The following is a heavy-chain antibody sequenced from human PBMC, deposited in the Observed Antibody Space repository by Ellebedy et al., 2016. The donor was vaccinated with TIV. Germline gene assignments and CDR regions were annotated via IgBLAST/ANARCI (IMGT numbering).Heavy chain of an antibody. D-gene: IGHD2/OR15-2a*01. J-gene: IGHJ4*02. Sequence: GSLRLSCTVSGGSISSSSYHWGWIRQPPGKGLEWIGSIYYSGSTYYNPSLKSRVTIAVDTSKNQFSLKLTSVTAADTAVYYCARVSNIKGADYWGQGTLVTVSS. CDR1: GGSISSSSYH. CDR2: IYYSGST. CDR3: ARVSNIKGADY. V-gene: IGHV4-39*01.